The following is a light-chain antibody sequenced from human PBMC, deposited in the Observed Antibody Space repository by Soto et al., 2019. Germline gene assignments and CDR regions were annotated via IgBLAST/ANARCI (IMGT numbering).Light chain of an antibody. J-gene: IGLJ1*01. V-gene: IGLV1-51*02. CDR1: ISNIGNNY. CDR2: ESN. Sequence: QSVLTQPPSVSAAPGQKVTISCSGTISNIGNNYVSWYQQLPGAAPTLLIYESNRRPTGIPVRFSGSKSATSATLDITGLQTGDEADYYCASWDHSLSGYVFGSGTKVTV. CDR3: ASWDHSLSGYV.